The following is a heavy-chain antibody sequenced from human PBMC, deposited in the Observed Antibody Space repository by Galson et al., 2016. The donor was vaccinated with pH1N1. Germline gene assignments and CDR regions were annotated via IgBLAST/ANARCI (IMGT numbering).Heavy chain of an antibody. CDR3: ARRYYFDY. V-gene: IGHV1-46*01. J-gene: IGHJ4*02. CDR1: GYSVTRYY. Sequence: SVKVSCKASGYSVTRYYMHWIRQAPGQGLEWMGIIDPSDGTTTYSQKFQDRISLTRDTSTNSVYMELNNLRPGDSATYFCARRYYFDYWGQGTLVTVPS. CDR2: IDPSDGTT.